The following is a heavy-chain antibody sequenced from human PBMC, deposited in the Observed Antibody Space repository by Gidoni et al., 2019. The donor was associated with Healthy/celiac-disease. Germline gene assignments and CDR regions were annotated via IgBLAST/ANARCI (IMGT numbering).Heavy chain of an antibody. CDR1: GGSISSYY. J-gene: IGHJ6*02. CDR2: VYYSGST. Sequence: QVQLQESGPGLVKPSETLSLTCTVAGGSISSYYWCWIRQPPGKGLEWIGDVYYSGSTNYNPSLKSRVTISVDTSKNQFSLKLSSVTAADTAVYSCARDTTGTTEYYYYGMDVWGQGTTVTVSS. V-gene: IGHV4-59*12. CDR3: ARDTTGTTEYYYYGMDV. D-gene: IGHD1-1*01.